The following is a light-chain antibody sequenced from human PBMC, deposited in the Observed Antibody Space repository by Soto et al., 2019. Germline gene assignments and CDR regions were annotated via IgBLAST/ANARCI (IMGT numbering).Light chain of an antibody. V-gene: IGLV2-8*01. CDR1: SSDVGGYDY. CDR3: SSYTGGNPSYV. CDR2: EVT. J-gene: IGLJ1*01. Sequence: QSVLTQPPSASGSPGQSVTISCTGTSSDVGGYDYVSWYQQHPGKDPKLMIYEVTIRTSGVSDRFSGSKSGNTASLTVSGLQAEDEADYYCSSYTGGNPSYVFGTGTKVTVL.